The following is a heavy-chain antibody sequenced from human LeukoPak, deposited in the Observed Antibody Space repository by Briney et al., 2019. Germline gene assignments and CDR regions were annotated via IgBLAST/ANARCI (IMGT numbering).Heavy chain of an antibody. CDR2: IYHSGST. CDR3: ARGGNDILTGYYLPDY. Sequence: PSQTLSLTGAVSGGSISSGGYSWSWIRQPPGKGLEWIGYIYHSGSTYYNPSLKSRVTISVDRSKNQFSLKLSSVTAADTAVYYCARGGNDILTGYYLPDYWGQGTLVTVSS. J-gene: IGHJ4*02. V-gene: IGHV4-30-2*01. CDR1: GGSISSGGYS. D-gene: IGHD3-9*01.